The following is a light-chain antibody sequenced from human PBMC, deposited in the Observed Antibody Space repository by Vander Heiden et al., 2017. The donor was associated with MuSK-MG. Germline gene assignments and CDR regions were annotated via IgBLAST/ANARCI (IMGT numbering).Light chain of an antibody. CDR2: DAS. CDR3: QQDDKVPHT. V-gene: IGKV1-33*01. Sequence: SASVGDRVTITCQASQDINNYVNWYQQKPGKAPKLLIFDASNLHTGVPARFSGSGSGTDFTFTINSLQPEDFATYHCQQDDKVPHTFGQGTRLEIK. J-gene: IGKJ2*01. CDR1: QDINNY.